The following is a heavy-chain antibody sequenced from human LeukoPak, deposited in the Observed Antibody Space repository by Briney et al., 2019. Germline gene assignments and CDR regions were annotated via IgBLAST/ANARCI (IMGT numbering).Heavy chain of an antibody. CDR2: IIPIFGTA. CDR3: ARAPYSSGGSTNYYYYYYMDV. V-gene: IGHV1-69*01. D-gene: IGHD6-19*01. J-gene: IGHJ6*03. Sequence: SVKVSCKASGGTFSSYAISWVRLAPGQGREWMGGIIPIFGTANYAQKFQGRVTITADESTSTAYMELSSLRSEDTAVYYCARAPYSSGGSTNYYYYYYMDVWGKGTTVTVSS. CDR1: GGTFSSYA.